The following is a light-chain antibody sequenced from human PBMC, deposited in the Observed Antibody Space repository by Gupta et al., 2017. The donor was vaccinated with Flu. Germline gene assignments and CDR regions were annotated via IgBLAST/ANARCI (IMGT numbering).Light chain of an antibody. J-gene: IGLJ3*02. CDR2: EVN. CDR3: SSFTNTYTWV. V-gene: IGLV2-14*01. CDR1: SSDVGGHNY. Sequence: QSALAQPASVSGSPGQSITISCTGTSSDVGGHNYVSWYQQHPDKAPKLMIYEVNNRASGVSNRFSGSKSGNTASLTISGRQADDEADYYCSSFTNTYTWVFGEGTRLTVL.